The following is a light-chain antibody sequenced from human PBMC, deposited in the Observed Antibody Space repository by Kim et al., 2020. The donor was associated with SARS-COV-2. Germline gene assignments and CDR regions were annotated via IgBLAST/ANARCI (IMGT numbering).Light chain of an antibody. CDR3: QAWDSSTYV. CDR1: KLGDKY. Sequence: SYELTQPPSVSVSPGQTASITCSGGKLGDKYACWYQQKPGQSPVLVIYQDSKRPSGIPERFSGSNSGNTATLTISGTQAMDEADYYCQAWDSSTYV. CDR2: QDS. V-gene: IGLV3-1*01. J-gene: IGLJ1*01.